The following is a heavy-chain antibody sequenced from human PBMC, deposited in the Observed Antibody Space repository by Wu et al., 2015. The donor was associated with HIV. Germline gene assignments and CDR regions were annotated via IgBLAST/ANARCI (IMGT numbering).Heavy chain of an antibody. D-gene: IGHD3-10*02. V-gene: IGHV1-2*02. CDR1: GGSFRSYG. CDR2: IDPKTGGT. CDR3: VSGALDGNYYYGMDV. Sequence: QLVQSGAEVKKSGSSVKVSCKASGGSFRSYGVSWVRQAPGQRLEWMGWIDPKTGGTNFAQRFEGRVTLTRDTSITAVYMQMSRLTLRDTAVYYCVSGALDGNYYYGMDVWGHGTTVIVSS. J-gene: IGHJ6*02.